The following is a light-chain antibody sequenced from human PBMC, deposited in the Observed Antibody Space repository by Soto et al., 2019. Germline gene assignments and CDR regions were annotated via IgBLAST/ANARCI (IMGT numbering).Light chain of an antibody. CDR1: QSVTSNF. V-gene: IGKV3-20*01. CDR3: HQHGSSPLT. Sequence: EIVLTQSPGTLSLSPGERATLSCRASQSVTSNFLAWYQQKPGQAPRLLIYGASSRANGIPDRFSGSGSGTDFTLTICRLEPEDFAVYYCHQHGSSPLTFGGGTKVEIK. J-gene: IGKJ4*01. CDR2: GAS.